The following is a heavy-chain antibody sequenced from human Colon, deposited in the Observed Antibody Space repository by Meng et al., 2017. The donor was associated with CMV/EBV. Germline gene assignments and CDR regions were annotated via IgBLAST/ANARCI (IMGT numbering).Heavy chain of an antibody. CDR2: VNVNTGGS. CDR3: ARDYGSSIIGEAY. Sequence: ASVKVSCKASGYTLTDSFMHWVRQAPGQGLEWMGFVNVNTGGSNLAQKFQGRVTMTRDTSISTAYMEVSSLTSDDTAVYFCARDYGSSIIGEAYWGQGTLVTVSS. V-gene: IGHV1-2*02. D-gene: IGHD2-2*01. CDR1: GYTLTDSF. J-gene: IGHJ4*02.